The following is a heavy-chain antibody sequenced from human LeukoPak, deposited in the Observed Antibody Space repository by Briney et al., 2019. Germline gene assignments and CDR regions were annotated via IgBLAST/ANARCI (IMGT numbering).Heavy chain of an antibody. V-gene: IGHV1-69*04. J-gene: IGHJ4*02. CDR2: IIPILGIA. D-gene: IGHD3-22*01. CDR1: GGTFSSYA. Sequence: VASVKVSCKASGGTFSSYAISWVRQAPGQGLEWMGRIIPILGIANYAQKFQGRATITADKSTSTAYMELSSLRSEDTAVYYCARDGQKYYDSSGYYGYWGQGTLVTVSS. CDR3: ARDGQKYYDSSGYYGY.